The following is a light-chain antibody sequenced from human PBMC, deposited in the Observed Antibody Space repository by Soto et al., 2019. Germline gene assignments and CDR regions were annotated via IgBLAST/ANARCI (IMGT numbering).Light chain of an antibody. V-gene: IGKV1-5*03. CDR1: QTISSW. J-gene: IGKJ1*01. Sequence: DIQMTQSPSTLSGSVGDRVTITCRASQTISSWLAWYQRKPGKAPKLLIYKASSLESGVPSRFSGSGSGTEFTLTISSLQPDDFATYYCQQYNSYSATFGQGTKVDIK. CDR3: QQYNSYSAT. CDR2: KAS.